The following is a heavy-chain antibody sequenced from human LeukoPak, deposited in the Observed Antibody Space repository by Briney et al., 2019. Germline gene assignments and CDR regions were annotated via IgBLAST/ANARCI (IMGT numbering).Heavy chain of an antibody. CDR2: IYPYDSEI. Sequence: GESLKISCKGSGYSFTSYSIAWVRQMPGKGLEWMGVIYPYDSEIRYSPSFQGQVTISADKSISTAYLQWSSLKASDTAMYYCVRPNWARRYFDYWGQGTLVTVSS. D-gene: IGHD7-27*01. CDR3: VRPNWARRYFDY. V-gene: IGHV5-51*01. CDR1: GYSFTSYS. J-gene: IGHJ4*02.